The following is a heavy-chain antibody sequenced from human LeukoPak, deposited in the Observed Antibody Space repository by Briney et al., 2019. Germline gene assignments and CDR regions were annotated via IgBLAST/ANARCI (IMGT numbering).Heavy chain of an antibody. V-gene: IGHV4-61*02. CDR1: GASIGGGGHY. J-gene: IGHJ6*03. CDR3: ARVRLSYYYMDV. CDR2: IYTSGYT. D-gene: IGHD2/OR15-2a*01. Sequence: SETLSLTCTVSGASIGGGGHYWSWVRQPAGKGLEWIGRIYTSGYTNYNPSLRSRVTMSVDTSKNQFSLKLSSVTAADTAVYYCARVRLSYYYMDVWGKGTTVTVSS.